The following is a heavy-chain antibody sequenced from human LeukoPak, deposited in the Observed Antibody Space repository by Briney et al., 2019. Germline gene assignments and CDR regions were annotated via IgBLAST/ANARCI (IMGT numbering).Heavy chain of an antibody. V-gene: IGHV3-20*04. J-gene: IGHJ4*02. Sequence: TGGSLRLSCAASGFTFDDYGMSWVRQAPVKGLELVSGINWNGGSTGYADSVKGRFTISRDNAKNSLYLQMNSLRAEDTALYYCARDRSMVRGVIGPFDYWGQGTLVTVSS. CDR1: GFTFDDYG. CDR2: INWNGGST. CDR3: ARDRSMVRGVIGPFDY. D-gene: IGHD3-10*01.